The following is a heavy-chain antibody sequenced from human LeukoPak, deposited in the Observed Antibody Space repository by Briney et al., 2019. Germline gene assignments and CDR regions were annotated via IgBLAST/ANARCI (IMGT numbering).Heavy chain of an antibody. CDR1: GYTFTSYA. V-gene: IGHV1-3*01. CDR2: INAGNGNT. J-gene: IGHJ4*02. CDR3: AREKLTFGGVDY. D-gene: IGHD3-16*01. Sequence: ASVKVSCKASGYTFTSYAMHWVRQAPGQRLEWMGWINAGNGNTKYSQKFQGRVTITRDTSASTAYMELSSLRSEDTAVYYCAREKLTFGGVDYWGQGTLVTVSS.